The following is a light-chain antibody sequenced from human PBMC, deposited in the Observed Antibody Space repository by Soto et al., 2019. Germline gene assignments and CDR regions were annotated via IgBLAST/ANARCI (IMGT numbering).Light chain of an antibody. CDR3: QQSYRTPVT. V-gene: IGKV1-39*01. CDR1: QSISSY. CDR2: AAS. J-gene: IGKJ1*01. Sequence: DIQMTQSPSSLSASVGDRVTITCRASQSISSYLNWYQQKPGKAPKLLIYAASSLQSGVPSRFSGSGSGTDFTLTISSLQPEDFATYYCQQSYRTPVTFGQGTKVDI.